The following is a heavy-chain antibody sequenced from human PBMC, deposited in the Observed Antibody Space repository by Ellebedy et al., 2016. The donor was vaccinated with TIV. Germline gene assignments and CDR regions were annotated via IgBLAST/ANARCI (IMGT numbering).Heavy chain of an antibody. J-gene: IGHJ3*01. CDR2: ITPYNGNT. CDR1: GYTFTDLA. Sequence: AASVKVSCKASGYTFTDLAISWVRQAPGHGFEWMGWITPYNGNTVYAQKFQGRVTMTADTSTNTAYMELRGLTSDDTAIFYGARVRPYDRRAFDVWGQGTLVTVSS. V-gene: IGHV1-18*01. CDR3: ARVRPYDRRAFDV. D-gene: IGHD1-1*01.